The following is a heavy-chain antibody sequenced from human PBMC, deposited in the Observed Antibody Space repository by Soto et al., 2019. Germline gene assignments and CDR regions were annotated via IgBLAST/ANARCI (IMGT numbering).Heavy chain of an antibody. CDR2: ISSSSSYI. J-gene: IGHJ6*02. CDR3: ARAVDTAMGNYYYYGMDV. V-gene: IGHV3-21*01. CDR1: GFTFSSYS. Sequence: LRLSCAASGFTFSSYSMNWVRQAPGKGLEWVSSISSSSSYIYYADSVKGRFTISRDNAKNSLYLQMNSLRAEDTAVYYCARAVDTAMGNYYYYGMDVWGQGTTVTVSS. D-gene: IGHD5-18*01.